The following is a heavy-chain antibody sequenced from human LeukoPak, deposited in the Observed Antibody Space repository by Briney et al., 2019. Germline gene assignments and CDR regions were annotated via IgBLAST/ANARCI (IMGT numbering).Heavy chain of an antibody. J-gene: IGHJ4*02. Sequence: SETLSLTCTVSGGSISSHYWSWIRQPPGKGLEWIGYIYYSGTTNYNPSLKSRVTISVDTSKNQFSLKLSSVTAADTAVYYCARSDEEMATITAYWGQGTLVTVSS. CDR2: IYYSGTT. CDR1: GGSISSHY. D-gene: IGHD5-12*01. V-gene: IGHV4-59*11. CDR3: ARSDEEMATITAY.